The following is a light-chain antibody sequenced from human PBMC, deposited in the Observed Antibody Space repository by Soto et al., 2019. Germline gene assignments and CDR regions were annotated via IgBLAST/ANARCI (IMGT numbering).Light chain of an antibody. CDR3: ATWDDSRNGYV. V-gene: IGLV1-44*01. CDR2: DND. Sequence: SVLTQPPSMSAAPGQTVTISCSGSSSNIGKNYVSWYQQLPGAAPKLLIYDNDERPSGVPVRFSGSKSATSASLAISGLQSEDEGDYYCATWDDSRNGYVFGPGTKVTVL. J-gene: IGLJ1*01. CDR1: SSNIGKNY.